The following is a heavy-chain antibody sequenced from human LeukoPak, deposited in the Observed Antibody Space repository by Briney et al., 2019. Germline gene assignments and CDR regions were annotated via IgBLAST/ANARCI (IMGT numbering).Heavy chain of an antibody. CDR1: GFTFSSYS. Sequence: PGGSLRLSCAASGFTFSSYSMNWVRQAPGKGLEWVSSISSSSSYIYYADSVKGRFTISRDNAKNSLYLQMNSLRAEDTAVYYCARSSPPTYYHFYYYMDVWGKGSTVTVSS. J-gene: IGHJ6*03. CDR3: ARSSPPTYYHFYYYMDV. D-gene: IGHD6-13*01. V-gene: IGHV3-21*01. CDR2: ISSSSSYI.